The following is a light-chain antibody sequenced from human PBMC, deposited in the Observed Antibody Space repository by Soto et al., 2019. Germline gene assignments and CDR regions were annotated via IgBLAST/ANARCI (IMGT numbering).Light chain of an antibody. CDR2: KVS. V-gene: IGKV2-30*01. CDR1: QSLVYTNGNTY. J-gene: IGKJ1*01. CDR3: MQGSHWPRT. Sequence: VVMTQSPVSLPVTLGQPASISCRSSQSLVYTNGNTYLNWFHQRPGQSPRRLFYKVSNRDSGVPDRFSASGSGTDFTLTISRVEAEDVGIYYCMQGSHWPRTFGQGTNVEIK.